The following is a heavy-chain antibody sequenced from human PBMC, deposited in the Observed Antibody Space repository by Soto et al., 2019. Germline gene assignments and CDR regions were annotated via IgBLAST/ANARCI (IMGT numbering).Heavy chain of an antibody. CDR3: ARDLRTLYGMDV. V-gene: IGHV3-53*01. J-gene: IGHJ6*02. Sequence: EVQLVESGGGLIQPGGSLRLSCAASGFTVSSNYMSWVRQAPGKGLEWVSVIYSGDTTYYADSVKGRFTTSRDTSKNTLYLQMNSLRAEDTAVYYCARDLRTLYGMDVWGQGTTVTVSS. CDR1: GFTVSSNY. CDR2: IYSGDTT.